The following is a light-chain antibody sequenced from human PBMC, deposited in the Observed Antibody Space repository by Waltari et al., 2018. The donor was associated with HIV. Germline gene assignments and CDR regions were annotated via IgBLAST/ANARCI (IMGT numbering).Light chain of an antibody. J-gene: IGLJ2*01. V-gene: IGLV1-40*01. CDR3: QSYDTSLTDII. CDR1: RSTVEAAYD. CDR2: GNV. Sequence: QSVLTQPPSVSGAPGQRGPISCTKRRSTVEAAYDVHSFHQVPGTAPKLLIYGNVNRPSGVPDRFSGSRSGTSASLAITGLQAEDEADYYCQSYDTSLTDIIFGGGTKLTVL.